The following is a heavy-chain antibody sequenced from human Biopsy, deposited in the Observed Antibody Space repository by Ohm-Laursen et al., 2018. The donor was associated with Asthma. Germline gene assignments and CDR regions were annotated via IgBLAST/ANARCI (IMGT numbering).Heavy chain of an antibody. CDR3: ARTYYDFLTGQVNDAFAM. J-gene: IGHJ3*02. CDR1: GNTFSGYY. CDR2: ITPESGGT. Sequence: GASVKVSCKASGNTFSGYYLHWVRQAPGQGLEWMGRITPESGGTTYAQKFQGRVTISRDTSASTAYMDLSSLRSEDTAVYYCARTYYDFLTGQVNDAFAMWGQGTMVTVSS. D-gene: IGHD3-9*01. V-gene: IGHV1-2*06.